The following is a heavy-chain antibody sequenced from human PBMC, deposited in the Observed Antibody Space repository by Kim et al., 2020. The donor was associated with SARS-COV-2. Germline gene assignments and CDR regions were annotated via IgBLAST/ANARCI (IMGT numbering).Heavy chain of an antibody. CDR2: IYYSGRT. CDR1: GGSVSGSSYY. Sequence: SETLSLTCTVSGGSVSGSSYYWGWIRQPPGKGLEWIGSIYYSGRTYCNPSLKSRVTISVDTSKNQFSLKLSSVTAADTAVYYCARSAYTSSRIYYWGQGTLVTVSS. V-gene: IGHV4-39*01. CDR3: ARSAYTSSRIYY. D-gene: IGHD6-6*01. J-gene: IGHJ4*02.